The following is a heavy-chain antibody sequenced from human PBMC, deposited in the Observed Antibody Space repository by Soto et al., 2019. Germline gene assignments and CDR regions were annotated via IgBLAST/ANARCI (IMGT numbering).Heavy chain of an antibody. J-gene: IGHJ4*02. D-gene: IGHD1-26*01. CDR1: GGSISSGGYY. CDR2: IYYSGST. CDR3: ARDESWAGIDY. V-gene: IGHV4-31*03. Sequence: SETLSLTCTVSGGSISSGGYYWSWIRQHPGKGLEWIGYIYYSGSTYYNPSLKSRVTISVDTSKNQFSLKLSSVTAADTAVYYCARDESWAGIDYWGQGTLVTVSS.